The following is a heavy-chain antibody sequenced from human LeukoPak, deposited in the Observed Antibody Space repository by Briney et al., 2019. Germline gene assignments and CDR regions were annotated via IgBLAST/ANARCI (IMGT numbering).Heavy chain of an antibody. CDR2: IYAGGST. CDR3: ARGRWDYGSGSYPYYFDY. J-gene: IGHJ4*02. V-gene: IGHV3-66*02. CDR1: GFTVSSNY. D-gene: IGHD3-10*01. Sequence: GESLRLSCAASGFTVSSNYMSWVRQAPGKGLEWVSVIYAGGSTYHADSGKGRFTISRDNSKNTVYLQMNSLRAEDTAVYYCARGRWDYGSGSYPYYFDYWGQGTLVTVSS.